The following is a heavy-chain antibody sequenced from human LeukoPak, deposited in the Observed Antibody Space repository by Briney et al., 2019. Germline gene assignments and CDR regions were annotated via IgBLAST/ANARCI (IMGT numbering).Heavy chain of an antibody. V-gene: IGHV4-34*01. J-gene: IGHJ4*02. CDR3: ARGIAGTYPFDY. Sequence: PGGSLRLSCAASGFTFSSYAMSWVRQAPGKGLEWIGEINHSGSTNYNPSLKSRVTISVDTSKNQFSLKLSSVTAADTAVYYCARGIAGTYPFDYWGQGTLVTVSS. D-gene: IGHD6-13*01. CDR2: INHSGST. CDR1: GFTFSSYA.